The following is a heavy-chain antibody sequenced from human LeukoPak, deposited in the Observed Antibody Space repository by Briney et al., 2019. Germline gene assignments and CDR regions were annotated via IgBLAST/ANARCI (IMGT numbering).Heavy chain of an antibody. D-gene: IGHD3-22*01. CDR2: IYHSGST. CDR3: ARGRGVPYYYDSSGYYPADY. CDR1: GGSISSSNW. Sequence: NSSETLSLTCAVSGGSISSSNWWSWVRQPPGKGLEWIGEIYHSGSTNYNPSLKSRVTISVDKSKNQFSLKLSSVTAADTAVYYCARGRGVPYYYDSSGYYPADYWGQGTLVTVSS. V-gene: IGHV4-4*02. J-gene: IGHJ4*02.